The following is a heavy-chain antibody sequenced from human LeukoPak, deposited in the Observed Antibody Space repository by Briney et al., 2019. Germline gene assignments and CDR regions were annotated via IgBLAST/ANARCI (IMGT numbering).Heavy chain of an antibody. V-gene: IGHV1-69*13. CDR3: ARRGAIISYYYYGMDV. J-gene: IGHJ6*02. D-gene: IGHD2/OR15-2a*01. Sequence: ASVKVSCKASGGTFSSYAISWVRQAPGQGLEWMGGIVPIFGTANYAQKFQGRVTITADESTSTAYMELSSLRSEDTAVYYCARRGAIISYYYYGMDVWGQGTTVTVSS. CDR2: IVPIFGTA. CDR1: GGTFSSYA.